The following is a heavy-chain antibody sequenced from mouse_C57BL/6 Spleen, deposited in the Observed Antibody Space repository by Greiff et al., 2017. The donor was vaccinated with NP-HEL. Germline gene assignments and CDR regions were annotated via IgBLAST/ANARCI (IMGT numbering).Heavy chain of an antibody. Sequence: VQLLQSGAELVKPGASVKLSCTASGFNIKDYYMPWVKQRTEQGLEWIGRIDPEDGETKYAPKFQGKATISAYKSSNTAYLQLSSLTSEDTAVYYCDRAMVNGAMDYWGQGTSLTVSS. CDR1: GFNIKDYY. V-gene: IGHV14-2*01. CDR2: IDPEDGET. J-gene: IGHJ4*01. D-gene: IGHD2-1*01. CDR3: DRAMVNGAMDY.